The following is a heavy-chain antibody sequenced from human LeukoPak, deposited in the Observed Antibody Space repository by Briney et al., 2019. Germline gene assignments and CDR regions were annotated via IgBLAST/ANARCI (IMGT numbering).Heavy chain of an antibody. D-gene: IGHD3-22*01. CDR1: GFNFDEYA. Sequence: GRSLRLSCAASGFNFDEYAMHWVRQAPGKGLEWVSGISWNSDTIGYADSVKGRFTISRDIAKNSLYLQMNSLRVEDTALYYCAKDILYYFDTSGYGAFDIWGQGTIVTVSS. V-gene: IGHV3-9*01. CDR3: AKDILYYFDTSGYGAFDI. CDR2: ISWNSDTI. J-gene: IGHJ3*02.